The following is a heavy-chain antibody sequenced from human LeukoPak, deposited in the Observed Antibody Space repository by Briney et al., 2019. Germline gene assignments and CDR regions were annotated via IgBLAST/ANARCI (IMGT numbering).Heavy chain of an antibody. V-gene: IGHV3-74*01. J-gene: IGHJ4*02. CDR2: ISGDETYT. D-gene: IGHD3-3*01. Sequence: GGSLRLSCVASGFTSSSDFMHWIRQAPGEGLMWVSQISGDETYTNYADSVKGRYTISRDNAKNTLYLQMNSLRAEDTAVYYCARDTHDFWSGYYDYWGQGTLVTVSS. CDR1: GFTSSSDF. CDR3: ARDTHDFWSGYYDY.